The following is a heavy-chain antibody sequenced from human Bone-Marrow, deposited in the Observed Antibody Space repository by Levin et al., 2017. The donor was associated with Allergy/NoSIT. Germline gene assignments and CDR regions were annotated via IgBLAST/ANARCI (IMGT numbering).Heavy chain of an antibody. D-gene: IGHD4-17*01. CDR1: GGSISSYY. V-gene: IGHV4-59*01. CDR3: ARVGEDRTVTTSRWFDP. J-gene: IGHJ5*02. Sequence: SETLSLTCTVSGGSISSYYWSWIRQPPGKGPEWIGYIYYSGSTNYNPSLKSRVTISVDTSKTQFSLKLSSVTAADTAVYYCARVGEDRTVTTSRWFDPWGQGTLVTVSS. CDR2: IYYSGST.